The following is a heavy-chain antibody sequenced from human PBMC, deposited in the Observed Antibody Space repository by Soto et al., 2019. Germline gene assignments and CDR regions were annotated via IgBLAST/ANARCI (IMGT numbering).Heavy chain of an antibody. CDR3: ARGTRALITSFFSY. J-gene: IGHJ4*02. CDR1: GDAISNYY. V-gene: IGHV4-59*03. D-gene: IGHD1-20*01. CDR2: VHESGST. Sequence: LQESGPRLVKPSETLSLNCSVSGDAISNYYWSWIRQTPGRGLEWIGCVHESGSTDYNPSLRGRVIISLHTSKSQFSLSLRSSTSADTAYYYCARGTRALITSFFSYWGQGSPVTVSS.